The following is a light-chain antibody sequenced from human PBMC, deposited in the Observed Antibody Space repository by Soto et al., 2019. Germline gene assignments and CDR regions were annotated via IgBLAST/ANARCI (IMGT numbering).Light chain of an antibody. CDR1: TSNIGSNT. Sequence: QSVLTQPPSASGTPGQRVTISCSGGTSNIGSNTVNWYQQLPGTAPKLLIYSNHQRPSGVPDRFSGSKSGTSASLAISGLQSEDEADYSCAAWDDSLNGRVFGGGTKLTVL. CDR2: SNH. J-gene: IGLJ2*01. CDR3: AAWDDSLNGRV. V-gene: IGLV1-44*01.